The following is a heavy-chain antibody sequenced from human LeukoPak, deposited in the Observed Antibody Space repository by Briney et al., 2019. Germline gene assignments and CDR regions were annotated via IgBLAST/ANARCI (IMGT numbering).Heavy chain of an antibody. CDR2: IHYSGST. CDR3: ARDGTTAIFDY. CDR1: GGSISSGDYY. J-gene: IGHJ4*02. Sequence: SETLSLTCTVSGGSISSGDYYWSWIRQPPGKGLEWIGYIHYSGSTYYNPSLKSRVTISVDTSKNQFSLKLGSVTAADTAVYYCARDGTTAIFDYWGQGTLVTVSS. V-gene: IGHV4-30-4*01. D-gene: IGHD2/OR15-2a*01.